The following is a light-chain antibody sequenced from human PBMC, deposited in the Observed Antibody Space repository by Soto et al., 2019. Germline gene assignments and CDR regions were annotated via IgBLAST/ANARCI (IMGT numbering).Light chain of an antibody. V-gene: IGKV1-5*03. Sequence: DIQMTQSPSTLSGSVVDRVTITFLASQSISSWLAWYQQKPGKAPKLLIYKASSLESGVPSRFSGSGSGTEFTLTISSLQPDDFATYYCQQYNSLFRTCGQGTKGDIK. CDR1: QSISSW. J-gene: IGKJ1*01. CDR2: KAS. CDR3: QQYNSLFRT.